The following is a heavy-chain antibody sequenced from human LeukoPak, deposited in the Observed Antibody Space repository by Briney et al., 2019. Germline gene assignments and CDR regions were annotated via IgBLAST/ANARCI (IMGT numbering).Heavy chain of an antibody. CDR2: VFYSGRT. V-gene: IGHV4-39*07. D-gene: IGHD6-13*01. Sequence: ASETLSLTCAVSGVSITGSNFYWGWFRQPPGRGLEWIGSVFYSGRTHYHPSLQSRLTMSMDTSMNHLSLKLSFVTAADTAVYFCARESAYGSNWYMDVWGKGAAVTVS. CDR3: ARESAYGSNWYMDV. CDR1: GVSITGSNFY. J-gene: IGHJ6*03.